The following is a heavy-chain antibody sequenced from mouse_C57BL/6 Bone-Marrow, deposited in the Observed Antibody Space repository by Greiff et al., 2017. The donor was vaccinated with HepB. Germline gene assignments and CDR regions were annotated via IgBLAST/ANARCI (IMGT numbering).Heavy chain of an antibody. V-gene: IGHV5-15*01. D-gene: IGHD1-1*01. J-gene: IGHJ4*01. CDR1: GFTFSDYG. CDR2: ISNLAYSI. Sequence: EVMLVESGGGLVQPGGSLKLSCAASGFTFSDYGMAWVRQAPRKGPEWVAFISNLAYSIYYADTVTGRFTISRENAKNTLDLEMSSLRSEDTAMYYCARCNYYGSSPYYAMDYWGQGTSVTVSS. CDR3: ARCNYYGSSPYYAMDY.